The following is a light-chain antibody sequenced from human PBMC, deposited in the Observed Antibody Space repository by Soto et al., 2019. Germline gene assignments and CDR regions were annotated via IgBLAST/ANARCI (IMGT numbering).Light chain of an antibody. CDR2: GAS. CDR1: QSVSSSY. Sequence: EIVLKQSPGTLSFSPGERATLSCRASQSVSSSYLAWYQQKPGQAPRLLIYGASSRATGIPDRFSGSGSGTDFTLTISRLEAEDFAVYYCQQYGSSPRTFGQGTKVEIK. J-gene: IGKJ1*01. V-gene: IGKV3-20*01. CDR3: QQYGSSPRT.